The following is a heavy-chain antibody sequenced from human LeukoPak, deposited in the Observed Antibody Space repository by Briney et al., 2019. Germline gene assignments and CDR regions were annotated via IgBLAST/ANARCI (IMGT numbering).Heavy chain of an antibody. CDR1: GGSISSYY. V-gene: IGHV4-59*08. CDR2: IYYSGST. D-gene: IGHD1-26*01. Sequence: KPSETLSLTCTVSGGSISSYYWSWIRQPPGKGLEWIGYIYYSGSTNYNPSLKSRVTISVDTSKNQFSLKLSSVTAADTAVYYCARRSLSLPGAFDIWGQGTMVTVSS. CDR3: ARRSLSLPGAFDI. J-gene: IGHJ3*02.